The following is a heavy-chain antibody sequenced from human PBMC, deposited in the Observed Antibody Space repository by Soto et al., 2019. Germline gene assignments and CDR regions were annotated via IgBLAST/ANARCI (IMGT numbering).Heavy chain of an antibody. D-gene: IGHD3-10*01. V-gene: IGHV2-5*02. CDR2: IYWDDDK. Sequence: QITLKESGPTLVKPTQTLTLTCTFSGFSLSSRGEGVGWIRQPRGKPLEWLAHIYWDDDKSYSPSLESRLTITKATSKNQVVISMTDMEHVDTATYYFAHRHGAGRLEFDYWGQGARVTVAS. CDR3: AHRHGAGRLEFDY. CDR1: GFSLSSRGEG. J-gene: IGHJ4*02.